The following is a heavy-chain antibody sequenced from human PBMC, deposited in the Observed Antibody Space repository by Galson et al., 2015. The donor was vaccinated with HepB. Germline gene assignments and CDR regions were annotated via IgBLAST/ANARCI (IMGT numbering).Heavy chain of an antibody. V-gene: IGHV6-1*01. CDR3: ARESIAVAAWYFDL. J-gene: IGHJ2*01. Sequence: CAISGDSVSSNSAAWNWIRQSPSRGLEWLGRTYYRSKWYNDYAVSVKSRITINPDTSKNQFSLQLNSVTPGDTAVYYCARESIAVAAWYFDLWGRGTLVTVSS. CDR1: GDSVSSNSAA. D-gene: IGHD6-19*01. CDR2: TYYRSKWYN.